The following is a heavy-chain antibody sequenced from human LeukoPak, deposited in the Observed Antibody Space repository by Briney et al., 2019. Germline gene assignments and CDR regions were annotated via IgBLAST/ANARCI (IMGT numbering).Heavy chain of an antibody. V-gene: IGHV1-2*02. CDR3: ARGPSGWYVYFDY. J-gene: IGHJ4*02. D-gene: IGHD6-19*01. CDR1: GYTFTGYY. CDR2: INPNSGGT. Sequence: ASVKVSCKASGYTFTGYYMHWVRQAPGQGLEWMGWINPNSGGTNYAQKFQGRVTMTRDTSISTAYMELSRLRSDDTAVYYCARGPSGWYVYFDYWGQGTLVTVSS.